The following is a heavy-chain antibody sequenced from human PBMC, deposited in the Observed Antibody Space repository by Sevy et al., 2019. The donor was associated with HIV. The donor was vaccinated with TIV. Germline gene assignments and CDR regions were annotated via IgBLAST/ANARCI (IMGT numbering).Heavy chain of an antibody. V-gene: IGHV3-23*01. CDR1: GFTFSSYA. D-gene: IGHD6-19*01. CDR3: AKDSRESSGYNHDY. J-gene: IGHJ4*02. Sequence: GGSLRLSCAASGFTFSSYAMTWVRQAPGKGLEWVSVISGSGGSTNYSDSVKGRFTISRDNPKNTLFLQMNSLRAEDTAVYYCAKDSRESSGYNHDYWGLGTLVTVSS. CDR2: ISGSGGST.